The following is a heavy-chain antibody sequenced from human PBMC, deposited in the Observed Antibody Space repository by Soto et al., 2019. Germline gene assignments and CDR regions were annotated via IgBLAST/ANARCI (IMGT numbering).Heavy chain of an antibody. Sequence: PGGSLRLSCAASGFTFNSYGMHWVRQGPGNGLEWVAFISYDSTKTYYADSVKGRFTISRDNSNSALYVQMNSLTGEDTAVYYCARTRSAWSDFHYYSLDVWGPGPKVTVSS. CDR3: ARTRSAWSDFHYYSLDV. D-gene: IGHD1-26*01. CDR2: ISYDSTKT. V-gene: IGHV3-30*03. J-gene: IGHJ6*02. CDR1: GFTFNSYG.